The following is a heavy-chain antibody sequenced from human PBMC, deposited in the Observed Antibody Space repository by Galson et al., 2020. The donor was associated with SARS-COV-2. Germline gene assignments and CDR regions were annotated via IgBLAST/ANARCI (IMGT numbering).Heavy chain of an antibody. CDR3: ARDGTAMVTNGFDI. Sequence: ASVKVSCQASGYTFTGYYMHWVRQAPGQGLEWMGWINPNSGGTNYAQKFQGRVTMTRDTSISIAYMELSRLRSDDTAVYYCARDGTAMVTNGFDIWGQGTRVTVSS. J-gene: IGHJ3*02. CDR1: GYTFTGYY. D-gene: IGHD5-18*01. CDR2: INPNSGGT. V-gene: IGHV1-2*02.